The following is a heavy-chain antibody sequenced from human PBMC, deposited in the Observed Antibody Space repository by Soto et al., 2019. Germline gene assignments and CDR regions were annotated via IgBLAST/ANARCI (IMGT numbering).Heavy chain of an antibody. CDR3: AKLEVRFGNAMDV. Sequence: EVQLLESGGGLVQPGGSLRLSCAASGLTFRTYGMAWVRQAPGKGLEWVSAISADGGTTSYADSVRGRFTISRDISKNTLYLQKNSLRAEDTAVYYCAKLEVRFGNAMDVWGQGTTVTVSS. CDR2: ISADGGTT. J-gene: IGHJ6*02. D-gene: IGHD3-22*01. V-gene: IGHV3-23*01. CDR1: GLTFRTYG.